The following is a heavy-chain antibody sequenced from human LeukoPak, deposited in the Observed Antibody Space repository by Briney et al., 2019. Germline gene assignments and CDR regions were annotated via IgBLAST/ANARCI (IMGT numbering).Heavy chain of an antibody. V-gene: IGHV3-21*01. Sequence: AGSLRLSCAASGFTFSSYSMNWVRQAPGKGLEWVSSISSSSSYIYYADSVKGRFTISRDNSKNTLYLQMNTLRAEDTAVYYCARDRCTNGVCYSDYWGQGTLVTVSS. CDR1: GFTFSSYS. D-gene: IGHD2-8*01. CDR2: ISSSSSYI. J-gene: IGHJ4*02. CDR3: ARDRCTNGVCYSDY.